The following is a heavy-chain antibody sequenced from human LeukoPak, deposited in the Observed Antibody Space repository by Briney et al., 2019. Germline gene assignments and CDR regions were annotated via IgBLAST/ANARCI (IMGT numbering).Heavy chain of an antibody. CDR2: IYYSGST. V-gene: IGHV4-59*01. CDR3: ARVLMGYTNGSPDGNYYYGMDV. CDR1: GASITTYC. Sequence: PSETLSLTCTVSGASITTYCWSWIRQPPGKGLEWIGYIYYSGSTNYNPSLRTRLTISIDTSKNQFSLKLRSVTAADTAVYYCARVLMGYTNGSPDGNYYYGMDVWGQGTTLTVSS. J-gene: IGHJ6*02. D-gene: IGHD2-8*01.